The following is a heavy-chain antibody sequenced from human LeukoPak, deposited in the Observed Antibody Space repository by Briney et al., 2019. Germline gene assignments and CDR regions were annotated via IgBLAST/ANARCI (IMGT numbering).Heavy chain of an antibody. D-gene: IGHD3-10*01. CDR2: IYYSVST. CDR3: ASRLRLGYYHLSRWNNWFDP. CDR1: GGSISSDY. V-gene: IGHV4-59*12. J-gene: IGHJ5*02. Sequence: ASQTLSLTCTVSGGSISSDYWRWIRQPPGDGLEWIAYIYYSVSTNYNPSLKGRVTIPVETSKNQFFLKLSALTPATTVVYYFASRLRLGYYHLSRWNNWFDPWGQGTLVTVSS.